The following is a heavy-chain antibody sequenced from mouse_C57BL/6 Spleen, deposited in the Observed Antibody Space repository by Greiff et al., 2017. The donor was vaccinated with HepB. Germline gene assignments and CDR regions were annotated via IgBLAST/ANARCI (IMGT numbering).Heavy chain of an antibody. CDR2: IYPGDGDT. CDR3: ARFDYYGTSYGGSAMDY. V-gene: IGHV1-82*01. Sequence: VQLQQSGPELVKPGASVKISCKASGYAFSSSWMNWVKQRPGKGLEWIGRIYPGDGDTNYNGKFKGKATLTADKSSSTAYMQLSSLTSEDSAVYFCARFDYYGTSYGGSAMDYWGQGTSVTVSS. CDR1: GYAFSSSW. D-gene: IGHD1-1*01. J-gene: IGHJ4*01.